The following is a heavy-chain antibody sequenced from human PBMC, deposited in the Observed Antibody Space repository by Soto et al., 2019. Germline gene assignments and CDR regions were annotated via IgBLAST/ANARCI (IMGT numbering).Heavy chain of an antibody. Sequence: EVQLLESGGDLVQPGGSLRLSCAASGFTFSSYVMNWVRQAPGKGLEWVSAISGSGASTNYADSVKGRFTISRDNSKNTVYLQMNSLRAEDTVVYYCANGMDVWGQGTTVTVSS. V-gene: IGHV3-23*01. CDR1: GFTFSSYV. CDR2: ISGSGAST. J-gene: IGHJ6*02. CDR3: ANGMDV.